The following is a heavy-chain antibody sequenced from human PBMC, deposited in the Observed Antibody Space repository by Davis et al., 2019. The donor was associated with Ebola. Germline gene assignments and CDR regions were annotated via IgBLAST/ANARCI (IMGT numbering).Heavy chain of an antibody. CDR1: GFTFSSYS. V-gene: IGHV3-21*04. Sequence: GESLKISCAASGFTFSSYSMNWVRQAPGKGLEWVSSISSSSSYIFYADSMKGRFTISRDNAKNSLYLHVNSLRAEDTAVFYCARIKDTTMDYWGQGTLVTVSS. D-gene: IGHD5-18*01. CDR3: ARIKDTTMDY. J-gene: IGHJ4*02. CDR2: ISSSSSYI.